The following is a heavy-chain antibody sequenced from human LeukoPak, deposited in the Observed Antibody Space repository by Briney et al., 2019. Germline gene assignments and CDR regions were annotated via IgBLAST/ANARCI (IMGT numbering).Heavy chain of an antibody. J-gene: IGHJ5*02. CDR3: AREGTGGTSTVTTSYGNWFDP. CDR2: IIPILGIA. Sequence: ASVKVSFKASVGTFSSYAISWVRQAPGQGLEWMGRIIPILGIANYTQKFQGRVTITADKSTSTAYMELSSLRSEDTAVYYCAREGTGGTSTVTTSYGNWFDPWGQGTLVTVSS. CDR1: VGTFSSYA. V-gene: IGHV1-69*04. D-gene: IGHD4-17*01.